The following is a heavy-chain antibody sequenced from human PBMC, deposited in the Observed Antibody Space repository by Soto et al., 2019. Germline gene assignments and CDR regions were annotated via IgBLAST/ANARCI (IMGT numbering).Heavy chain of an antibody. D-gene: IGHD4-4*01. CDR2: IYPGDSDT. Sequence: GESLKISCKGSGYSFTSYWIGWVRQMPGKGLEWMGIIYPGDSDTRYSPSFQGQVTISADKSISTAYLQWSSLKASDTAMYYCARQTTTVTRGYYYYMDVWGKGTTVTVSS. CDR3: ARQTTTVTRGYYYYMDV. J-gene: IGHJ6*03. V-gene: IGHV5-51*01. CDR1: GYSFTSYW.